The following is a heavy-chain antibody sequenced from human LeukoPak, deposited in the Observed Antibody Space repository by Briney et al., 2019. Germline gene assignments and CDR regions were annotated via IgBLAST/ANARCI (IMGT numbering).Heavy chain of an antibody. D-gene: IGHD4-23*01. CDR3: ARGGYGANDDAFDI. CDR1: GFTFSTYS. V-gene: IGHV3-48*02. Sequence: GGSLRLSCAASGFTFSTYSMNWVRQAPGKGLEWVSYISSSTNTIYYADSVKGRFTISRDNAKNSLFLQMNSLRDEDTAVYYCARGGYGANDDAFDIWGQGTMVTVSS. CDR2: ISSSTNTI. J-gene: IGHJ3*02.